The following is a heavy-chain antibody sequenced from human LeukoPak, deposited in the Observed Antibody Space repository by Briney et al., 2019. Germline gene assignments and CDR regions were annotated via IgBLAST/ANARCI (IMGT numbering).Heavy chain of an antibody. CDR3: ARVDCRSTSCSPFDY. J-gene: IGHJ4*02. D-gene: IGHD2-2*01. CDR1: GFTFSTFS. CDR2: ILYDGSTQ. Sequence: GGSLRLSCAASGFTFSTFSMHWVRQAPGKGLECLAVILYDGSTQYYADSVRGRFTASRDNSKDTLYLQMNSLRVEDTAVYYCARVDCRSTSCSPFDYWGQGTLVTVSS. V-gene: IGHV3-30*04.